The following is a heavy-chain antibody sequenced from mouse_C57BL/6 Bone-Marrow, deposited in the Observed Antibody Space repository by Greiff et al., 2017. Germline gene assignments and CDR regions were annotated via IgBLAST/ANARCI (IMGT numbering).Heavy chain of an antibody. J-gene: IGHJ1*03. V-gene: IGHV5-4*01. CDR2: ISDGGSYT. D-gene: IGHD2-4*01. CDR3: ARDDYGIWYFDV. Sequence: EVQVVESGGGLVKPGGSLKLSCAASGFTFSSYAMSWVRQTPEKRLEWVATISDGGSYTYYPDNVKGRFPISRDNAKNNLYLQMSHLKSEDTAMYYCARDDYGIWYFDVWGTGTTVTVSS. CDR1: GFTFSSYA.